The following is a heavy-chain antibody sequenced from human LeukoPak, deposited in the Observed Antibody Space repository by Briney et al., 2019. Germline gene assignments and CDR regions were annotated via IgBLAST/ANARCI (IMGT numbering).Heavy chain of an antibody. CDR3: ATQSLYSAYGDYYYGMDV. J-gene: IGHJ6*02. V-gene: IGHV4-4*07. D-gene: IGHD4-17*01. CDR1: GGSISSYY. CDR2: IYTSGST. Sequence: SETLSLTCRGSGGSISSYYWSWIRQPAGRGVEWIGRIYTSGSTNYNPALKSRATMSVDTSKNPCSMTMSSVTAADTAVYYCATQSLYSAYGDYYYGMDVWGQGTTVPVSS.